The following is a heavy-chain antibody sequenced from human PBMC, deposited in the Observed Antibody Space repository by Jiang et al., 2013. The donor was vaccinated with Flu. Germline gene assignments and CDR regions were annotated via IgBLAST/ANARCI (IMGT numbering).Heavy chain of an antibody. CDR3: ARDSEGIFFSR. CDR1: GNIFTTYA. Sequence: GAEVKKPGASVKVSCKVSGNIFTTYAIHWVRQAPGHRLEWMGWINAGNGNTKYSQKFQDRVTLTRDTSASTTYMELSSLRSEDTAVYYCARDSEGIFFSRWGQGTLVTVSS. J-gene: IGHJ4*02. V-gene: IGHV1-3*01. CDR2: INAGNGNT. D-gene: IGHD3-9*01.